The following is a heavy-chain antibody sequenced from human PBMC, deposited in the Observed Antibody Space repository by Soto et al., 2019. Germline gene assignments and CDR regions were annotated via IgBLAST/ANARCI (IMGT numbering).Heavy chain of an antibody. CDR1: GGSISSYY. CDR3: ARGSVIMVYGY. J-gene: IGHJ4*02. V-gene: IGHV4-59*01. CDR2: IYYSGST. D-gene: IGHD2-8*01. Sequence: SQTLSLTCTVSGGSISSYYWSWIRQPPGKGLEWIGYIYYSGSTNYNPSLKSRVTISVDTSRNQFSLKLSSVTAADTAVYYCARGSVIMVYGYWGQGTLVTVSS.